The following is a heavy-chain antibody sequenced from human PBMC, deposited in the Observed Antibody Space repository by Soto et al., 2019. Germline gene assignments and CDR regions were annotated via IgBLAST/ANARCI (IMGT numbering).Heavy chain of an antibody. CDR3: ARLRAVGATTADY. D-gene: IGHD1-26*01. V-gene: IGHV4-31*02. J-gene: IGHJ4*02. Sequence: WTWIRQHTGEGLEWIGYIYYSGGTFYNPSLKSRLSMLVDTSKNQFSLRLNSVTAADTAVYYCARLRAVGATTADYWGQGTLVTVSS. CDR2: IYYSGGT.